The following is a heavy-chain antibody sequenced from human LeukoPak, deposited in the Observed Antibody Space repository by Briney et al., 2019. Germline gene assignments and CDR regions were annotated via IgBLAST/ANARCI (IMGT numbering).Heavy chain of an antibody. D-gene: IGHD3-3*01. J-gene: IGHJ4*02. CDR1: GFTFSSYG. Sequence: GGSLRLSCAASGFTFSSYGMHWVRQAPGKGLEWVAVIWYDGSNKYYADSVKGRFTISRDNSKNTLYLQMNSLRAEDTAVYYCARGREYYDFWSGYPDFDYWGQGTLVTVSS. CDR2: IWYDGSNK. CDR3: ARGREYYDFWSGYPDFDY. V-gene: IGHV3-33*01.